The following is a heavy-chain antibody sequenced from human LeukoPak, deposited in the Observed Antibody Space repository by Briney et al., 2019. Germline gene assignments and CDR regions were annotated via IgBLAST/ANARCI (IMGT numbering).Heavy chain of an antibody. J-gene: IGHJ6*04. CDR3: ARVGRFCSSTSCQDHGMDV. CDR2: IWYDGGNK. Sequence: GGSLRLSCAASGFTFSSYGMHWVRQAPGKGLEWVAVIWYDGGNKYYADSVKGRFTISRDNSRNTLYLQMNSLRAEDTAVYYCARVGRFCSSTSCQDHGMDVWGKGTTVTVSS. CDR1: GFTFSSYG. V-gene: IGHV3-33*01. D-gene: IGHD2-2*01.